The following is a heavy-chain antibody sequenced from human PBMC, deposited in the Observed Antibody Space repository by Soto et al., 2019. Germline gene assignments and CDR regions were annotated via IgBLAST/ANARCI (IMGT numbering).Heavy chain of an antibody. D-gene: IGHD3-22*01. J-gene: IGHJ4*02. CDR2: FNHSGST. Sequence: SETLSLTCAVYGGSFSGYYWTWIRQPPGTGLEWIGEFNHSGSTNYNPSLKSRVTISIDTSKNQFSLKLTSVTATDMAVYYCARQPSPHYDTSGYYSGYFDYWGQGILVTVSS. CDR1: GGSFSGYY. V-gene: IGHV4-34*01. CDR3: ARQPSPHYDTSGYYSGYFDY.